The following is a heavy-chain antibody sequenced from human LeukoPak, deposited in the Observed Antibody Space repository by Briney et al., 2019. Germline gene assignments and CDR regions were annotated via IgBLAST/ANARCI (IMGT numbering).Heavy chain of an antibody. Sequence: GRSLRLSCAASGFTFSSYGMHWVRQSPGKGLEWVAVISDDGTKKYHADSVTGRFTISRDNSENTLYLQMNSLTVEDTAVYYCAKGGDYSYYYYYGMDVWGQGTTVTVSS. CDR3: AKGGDYSYYYYYGMDV. V-gene: IGHV3-30*18. CDR2: ISDDGTKK. J-gene: IGHJ6*02. D-gene: IGHD2-21*02. CDR1: GFTFSSYG.